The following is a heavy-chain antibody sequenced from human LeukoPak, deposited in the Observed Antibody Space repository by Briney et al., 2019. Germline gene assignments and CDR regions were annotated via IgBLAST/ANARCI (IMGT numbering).Heavy chain of an antibody. CDR1: GGSISSGGYY. CDR2: IYYSGST. CDR3: ARDSKYYDSSGYLDY. D-gene: IGHD3-22*01. Sequence: PSQTLSLTCTVSGGSISSGGYYWSWIRQHPGKGLEWIGYIYYSGSTYYNPSLKSRVTISVDTSKNQFSLKLSSVTAADTAVYYCARDSKYYDSSGYLDYWGQGTLVTVSS. V-gene: IGHV4-31*03. J-gene: IGHJ4*02.